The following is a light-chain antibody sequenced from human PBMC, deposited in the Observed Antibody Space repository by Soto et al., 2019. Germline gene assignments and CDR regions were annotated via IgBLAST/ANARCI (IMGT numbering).Light chain of an antibody. Sequence: XTGTSSDIGGYNYVSWYQHHPGKAPKLMIYDVTTRPSGVPDRFSGSKSGNTASLAISGLQAEDEADYYCCSYAGSYSLVFGGGTKLTVL. CDR1: SSDIGGYNY. CDR3: CSYAGSYSLV. V-gene: IGLV2-11*01. J-gene: IGLJ2*01. CDR2: DVT.